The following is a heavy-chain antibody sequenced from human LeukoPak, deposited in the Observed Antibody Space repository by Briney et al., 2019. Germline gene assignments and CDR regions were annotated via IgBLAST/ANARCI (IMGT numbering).Heavy chain of an antibody. J-gene: IGHJ1*01. Sequence: PGWSLRLSCAASGFTFSSYAMSWVRQTPGKGLEWVSAISGSGGSTYYADSVKGRFTISRDNSKNTLYLQMNSLRAEDTAVYYCAKDREGYYDSSGYYIAEYFQHWGQGTLVTVSS. D-gene: IGHD3-22*01. CDR2: ISGSGGST. CDR1: GFTFSSYA. V-gene: IGHV3-23*01. CDR3: AKDREGYYDSSGYYIAEYFQH.